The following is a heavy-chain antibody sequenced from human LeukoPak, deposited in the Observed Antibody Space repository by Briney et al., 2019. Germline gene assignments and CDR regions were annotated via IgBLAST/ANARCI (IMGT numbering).Heavy chain of an antibody. Sequence: GGSLRLSCAASGFTFSSYWMSWVRQAPGKGLEWVANIKQDGSEKYYVDSVKGRFTISRDNAKNSLYLQMNSLRAEDTAVYYCARELSGYDSGNYYYYYYYMDVWGKGTTVTVSS. CDR1: GFTFSSYW. V-gene: IGHV3-7*01. D-gene: IGHD5-12*01. CDR2: IKQDGSEK. J-gene: IGHJ6*03. CDR3: ARELSGYDSGNYYYYYYYMDV.